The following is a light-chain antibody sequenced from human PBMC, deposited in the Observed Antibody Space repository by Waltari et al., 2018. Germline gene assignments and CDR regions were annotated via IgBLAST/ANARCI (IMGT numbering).Light chain of an antibody. CDR1: SSDLGGYKY. CDR3: SSYMNSSLV. Sequence: QSALTQPASVSGSPGQSITISCPGTSSDLGGYKYVSWYQQHPGKAPKRMIDVVSNRPSGVSNRFSGSKSGSTASLTISGLQSEDEADYYCSSYMNSSLVFGAGTKVTVL. CDR2: VVS. J-gene: IGLJ3*02. V-gene: IGLV2-14*01.